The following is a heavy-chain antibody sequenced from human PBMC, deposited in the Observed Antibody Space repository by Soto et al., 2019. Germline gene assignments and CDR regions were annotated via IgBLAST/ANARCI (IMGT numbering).Heavy chain of an antibody. CDR3: TKARLWGGDGSTSYYYTRTGL. Sequence: TCVDFAVCWVLKKTRKGLEWVSGISWNSGRIGYADSVKGRFTISRDNAKNFLYLQMNSLRPEDTALYYCTKARLWGGDGSTSYYYTRTGLSGRAATVTAS. CDR1: TCVDFA. V-gene: IGHV3-9*01. D-gene: IGHD3-16*01. J-gene: IGHJ6*02. CDR2: ISWNSGRI.